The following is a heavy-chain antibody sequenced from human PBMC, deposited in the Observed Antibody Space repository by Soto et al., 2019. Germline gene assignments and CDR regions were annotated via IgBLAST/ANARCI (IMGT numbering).Heavy chain of an antibody. Sequence: QVQLQQRGAGLLKPSETLSLTCAVYGGSFSGYSWRWSRQPPGTWLEWIGEINHSGSTNYNPSFNSPVTISVDTSQNKFSLKLTSVTAAATAVYYWARDKITRLFDYWGQGTLVTVSS. D-gene: IGHD3-10*01. J-gene: IGHJ4*02. V-gene: IGHV4-34*01. CDR3: ARDKITRLFDY. CDR2: INHSGST. CDR1: GGSFSGYS.